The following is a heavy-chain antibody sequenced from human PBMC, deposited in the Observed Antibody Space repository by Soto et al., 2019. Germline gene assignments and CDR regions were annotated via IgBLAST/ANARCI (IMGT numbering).Heavy chain of an antibody. CDR2: LYYSGST. V-gene: IGHV4-39*01. CDR3: AGGITLIVVSNFDF. J-gene: IGHJ4*02. Sequence: SETLSLTCTVSGGSISSSDYYWGWIRQPPGKGLEWIGSLYYSGSTYYNPSLKSRVSISVDTSKKQFFLKLTSVTAADTAVYYCAGGITLIVVSNFDFWGQGTLVTVSS. CDR1: GGSISSSDYY. D-gene: IGHD3-22*01.